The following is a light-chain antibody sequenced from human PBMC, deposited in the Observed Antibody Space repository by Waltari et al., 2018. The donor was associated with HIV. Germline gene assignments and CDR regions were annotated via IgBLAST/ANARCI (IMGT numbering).Light chain of an antibody. CDR2: EVS. J-gene: IGLJ2*01. V-gene: IGLV2-14*01. CDR1: SSDVGGYHY. CDR3: SSYTRSSTHVV. Sequence: QSALTQPASVSGSPGQSITISCTGTSSDVGGYHYVFWYQQHPGKAPKLMIYEVSNRPSGVSNRFSGSKSGNTASLTISGLQAEDEADYYCSSYTRSSTHVVFGGGTKLTVL.